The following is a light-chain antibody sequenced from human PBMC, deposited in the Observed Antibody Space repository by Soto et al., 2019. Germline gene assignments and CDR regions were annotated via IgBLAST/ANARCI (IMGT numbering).Light chain of an antibody. CDR3: QTWGTGIHVV. V-gene: IGLV4-69*01. CDR1: SGHISYA. CDR2: LNSDGSH. Sequence: QLVLTQSPSASASLGASVKLTCTMSSGHISYAIAWHQQQPEKGPRYLMKLNSDGSHSKGDGIPDRFSGSSAGAERYLTISSLQSEDEADYDCQTWGTGIHVVFGGGTKLTVL. J-gene: IGLJ2*01.